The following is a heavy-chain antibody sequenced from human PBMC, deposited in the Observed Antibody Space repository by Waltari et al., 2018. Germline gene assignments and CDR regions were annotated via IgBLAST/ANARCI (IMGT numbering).Heavy chain of an antibody. J-gene: IGHJ6*02. D-gene: IGHD3-10*01. V-gene: IGHV4-39*07. CDR2: IYYSGST. CDR3: ARPLLWFRELPYGMDV. Sequence: LQLQESGPGLVKPSETLSLTCTVSGGSISSSSYYWGWIRQPPGKGLEWIGSIYYSGSTYYNPSLKSRVTISVDTSKNQFSLKLSSVTAADTAVYYCARPLLWFRELPYGMDVWGQGTTVTVSS. CDR1: GGSISSSSYY.